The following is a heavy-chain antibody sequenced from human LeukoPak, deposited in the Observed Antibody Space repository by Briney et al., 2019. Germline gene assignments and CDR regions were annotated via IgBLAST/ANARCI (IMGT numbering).Heavy chain of an antibody. CDR1: GFTFSSYA. D-gene: IGHD3-10*01. J-gene: IGHJ4*02. CDR3: ARDRYYYGSGSYFDY. CDR2: ISYDGGNK. Sequence: GGSLRLSCAASGFTFSSYAMHWVRQAPGKGLEWVAVISYDGGNKYYADSVKGRFTISRDNSKNTLYLQMNSLRAEDTAVYYCARDRYYYGSGSYFDYWGQGTLVTVSS. V-gene: IGHV3-30*04.